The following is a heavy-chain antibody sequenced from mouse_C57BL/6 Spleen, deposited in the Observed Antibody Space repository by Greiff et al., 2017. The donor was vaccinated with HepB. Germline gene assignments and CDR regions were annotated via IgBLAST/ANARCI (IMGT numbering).Heavy chain of an antibody. Sequence: VQLQQPGAELVKPGASVKLSCKASGYTFTSYWMHWVKQRPGQGLEWIGMIHPNSGSTNYNEKFKSKATLTVDKSSSTAYMQLSSLTSEDSAVYYCAYYYGGSYGYFDVWGTGTTVTVSS. CDR1: GYTFTSYW. J-gene: IGHJ1*03. V-gene: IGHV1-64*01. CDR2: IHPNSGST. D-gene: IGHD1-1*01. CDR3: AYYYGGSYGYFDV.